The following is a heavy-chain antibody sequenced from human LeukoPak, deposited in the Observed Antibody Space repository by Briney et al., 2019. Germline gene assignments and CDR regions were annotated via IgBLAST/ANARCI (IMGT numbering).Heavy chain of an antibody. V-gene: IGHV4-34*01. CDR3: ARGRRWLHKPHAFDI. CDR1: GFTFSSYA. D-gene: IGHD5-24*01. J-gene: IGHJ3*02. CDR2: INHSGST. Sequence: PGGSLRLSCAASGFTFSSYAMSWVRQPPGKGLEWIGEINHSGSTNYNPSLKSRVTISVDTSKNQFSLKLSSVTAADTAVYYCARGRRWLHKPHAFDIWGQGTMVTVSS.